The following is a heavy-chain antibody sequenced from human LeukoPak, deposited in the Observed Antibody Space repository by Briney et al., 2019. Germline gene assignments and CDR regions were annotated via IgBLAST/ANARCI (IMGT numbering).Heavy chain of an antibody. V-gene: IGHV3-23*01. CDR3: AKSVTAYYNVGCDY. CDR1: GFTFSSYA. J-gene: IGHJ4*02. Sequence: PGGSLRLSCAASGFTFSSYAMRWVRQAPGKGLEWVSAISGSGGSTYYADSVQGRFTISRDNSKNTLYLQMNSLRAEDTAVYYCAKSVTAYYNVGCDYWGQGTLVTVSS. CDR2: ISGSGGST. D-gene: IGHD3-9*01.